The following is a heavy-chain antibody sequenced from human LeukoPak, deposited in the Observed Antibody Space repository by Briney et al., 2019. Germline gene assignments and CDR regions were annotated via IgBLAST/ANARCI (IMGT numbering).Heavy chain of an antibody. J-gene: IGHJ3*02. CDR1: GFTVSSNY. CDR2: IYSGGGT. Sequence: GGSLRLSCAASGFTVSSNYMSWVRQAPGKGLEWVSVIYSGGGTYYADSVKGRFTISRDNSKNTLYLQMNSLRAEDTAVYYCARGPRKVYYDSSGYYGTSGAFDIWGQGTMVTVSS. V-gene: IGHV3-53*01. D-gene: IGHD3-22*01. CDR3: ARGPRKVYYDSSGYYGTSGAFDI.